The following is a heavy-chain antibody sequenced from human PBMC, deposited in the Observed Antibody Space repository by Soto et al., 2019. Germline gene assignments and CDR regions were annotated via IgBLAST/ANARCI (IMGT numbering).Heavy chain of an antibody. D-gene: IGHD1-1*01. CDR3: ARDNRTTVNPANVPYGMDV. CDR2: IYHSGGT. Sequence: QVQLQESGPGLVKPSETLSLTCTVSGDSISGGGYYWSWVRQRPGEGLEWIGCIYHSGGTHYNPSLKSRFTISVDKSENQFSLRLTSVTAADTAVYYCARDNRTTVNPANVPYGMDVWGPGTTVTVSS. V-gene: IGHV4-31*03. CDR1: GDSISGGGYY. J-gene: IGHJ6*02.